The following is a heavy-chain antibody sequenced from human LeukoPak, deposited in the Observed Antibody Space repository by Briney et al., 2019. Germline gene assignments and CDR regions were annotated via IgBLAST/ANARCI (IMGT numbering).Heavy chain of an antibody. CDR3: ARDDYYDSSGYNWFDP. V-gene: IGHV4-39*07. CDR2: IYYSGST. CDR1: GGYVSSRSYY. D-gene: IGHD3-22*01. J-gene: IGHJ5*02. Sequence: SETLSLTCIVSGGYVSSRSYYWGWIRQPPGKGLEWIRTIYYSGSTFYNPSLKSRVTISLDTSKNQFSLKLSSVTAADTAVYYCARDDYYDSSGYNWFDPWGQGTLVTVSS.